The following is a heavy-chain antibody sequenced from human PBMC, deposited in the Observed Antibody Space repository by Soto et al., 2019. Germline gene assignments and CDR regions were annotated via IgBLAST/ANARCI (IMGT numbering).Heavy chain of an antibody. J-gene: IGHJ3*02. Sequence: QVHIVQSGAEVKEPGASVNISCKTSGYTFVSYAIHWVRQAPGQGLEWMGWINPSNGNTRYSQKFQGRVSITRDTSASTADMELSSLKSADTAVYYGARRVSAFDMWGQGTKVTVSS. V-gene: IGHV1-3*01. D-gene: IGHD2-8*01. CDR3: ARRVSAFDM. CDR2: INPSNGNT. CDR1: GYTFVSYA.